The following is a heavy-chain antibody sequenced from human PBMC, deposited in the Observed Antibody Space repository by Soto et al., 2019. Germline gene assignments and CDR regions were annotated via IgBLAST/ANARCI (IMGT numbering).Heavy chain of an antibody. CDR3: ARGVINDAFDS. Sequence: QGQLVQSGAEVKKPGASVKVSCKASGYTFTSHDITWVRQAPGQGREWMGWSSAYKGRTDYAQRVQGRVTMTTDTYTSTAYMELMILRYDATAVYFCARGVINDAFDSWGQGTMVTVSS. D-gene: IGHD3-10*01. V-gene: IGHV1-18*01. CDR2: SSAYKGRT. CDR1: GYTFTSHD. J-gene: IGHJ3*02.